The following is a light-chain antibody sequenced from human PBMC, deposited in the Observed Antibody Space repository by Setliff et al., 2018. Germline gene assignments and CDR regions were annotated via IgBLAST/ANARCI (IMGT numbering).Light chain of an antibody. J-gene: IGLJ1*01. Sequence: ALAQPASVSGSPGQSITISCTGTSSDVGGYNSVSWYQQHPGKAPKLMIYDVSNRPSGVSNRFSGSKSGNTASLTISGLQAEDEADYYCSSYTSSSIFYVFGTGTKVTVL. CDR3: SSYTSSSIFYV. V-gene: IGLV2-14*03. CDR2: DVS. CDR1: SSDVGGYNS.